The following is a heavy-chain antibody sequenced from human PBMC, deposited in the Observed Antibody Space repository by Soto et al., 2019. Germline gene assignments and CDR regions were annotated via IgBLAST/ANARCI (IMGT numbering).Heavy chain of an antibody. CDR2: IYYSGST. D-gene: IGHD3-9*01. CDR3: ARLGGAHYDILTGYYNDAFDI. CDR1: GGSISSYY. Sequence: SETLSLTCTVSGGSISSYYWSWIRQPPGKGLEWIGYIYYSGSTNYNPSLKSRVTISVDTSKNQFSLKLSSVTAADTAVYYCARLGGAHYDILTGYYNDAFDIWGQGTMVTVSS. J-gene: IGHJ3*02. V-gene: IGHV4-59*08.